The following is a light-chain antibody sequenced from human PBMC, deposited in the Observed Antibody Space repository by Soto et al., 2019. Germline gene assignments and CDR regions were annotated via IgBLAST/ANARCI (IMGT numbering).Light chain of an antibody. CDR3: QQYSTYPYT. CDR2: RAS. J-gene: IGKJ2*01. CDR1: QGISNY. V-gene: IGKV1-5*03. Sequence: DIQMTQSPSTLSASVGDRVTITCRASQGISNYLAWYHQKPGKAPKLLIYRASTLESGVPSRFSGRGSATEFTLSISSLQPDDFATYHCQQYSTYPYTFGQGTKLEIK.